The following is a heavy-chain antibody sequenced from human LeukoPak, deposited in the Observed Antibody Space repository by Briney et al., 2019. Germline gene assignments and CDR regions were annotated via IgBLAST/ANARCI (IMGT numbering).Heavy chain of an antibody. CDR2: ISYDGTNQ. V-gene: IGHV3-30*04. CDR3: AREIGDIFMEVLGY. CDR1: GFTFSSYA. D-gene: IGHD3-3*01. Sequence: GGSLRLSCAASGFTFSSYAMHWVRQAPGKGLEWVTVISYDGTNQYYADSVKGRFTISRDNSQNTLFLQMDSMTTEDTAVYYCAREIGDIFMEVLGYWGQGTLVTVSS. J-gene: IGHJ4*02.